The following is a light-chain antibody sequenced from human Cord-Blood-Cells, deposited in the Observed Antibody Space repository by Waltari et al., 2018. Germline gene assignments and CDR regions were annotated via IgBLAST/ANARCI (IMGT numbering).Light chain of an antibody. J-gene: IGKJ3*01. CDR3: QQYGSSIFT. CDR2: GAS. Sequence: IVLTHSPCTLSLSPGGRATPSCRASQSVSSSYLAWYQQKPGQAPRLLIYGASSRATGIPDRFSGSGSGTDFTLTISRLEPEDFAVYYCQQYGSSIFTFGPGTKVDIK. CDR1: QSVSSSY. V-gene: IGKV3-20*01.